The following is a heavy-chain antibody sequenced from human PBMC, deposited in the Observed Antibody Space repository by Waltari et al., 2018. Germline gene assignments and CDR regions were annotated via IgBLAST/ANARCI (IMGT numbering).Heavy chain of an antibody. CDR1: GFTFSSYG. CDR2: IRYDGSNK. Sequence: QVQLVESGGGVVQPGGSLRLSCAASGFTFSSYGMHWVRQAPGKGLEWVAFIRYDGSNKYYADSVKGRFTISRYNSKNTLYLQMNSLRAEDTAVYYCAKHDTVTTNYYYYGMDVWGQGTTVTVSS. J-gene: IGHJ6*02. CDR3: AKHDTVTTNYYYYGMDV. V-gene: IGHV3-30*02. D-gene: IGHD4-17*01.